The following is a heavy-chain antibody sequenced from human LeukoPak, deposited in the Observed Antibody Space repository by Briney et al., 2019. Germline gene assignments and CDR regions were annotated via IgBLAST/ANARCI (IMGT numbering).Heavy chain of an antibody. CDR3: VRQPDSARYGFDF. CDR1: GFTFSNYD. J-gene: IGHJ4*02. CDR2: IGSSGDT. V-gene: IGHV3-13*01. Sequence: PGGSLRLSCSASGFTFSNYDIHWVRQATGKGPEWVSAIGSSGDTYYIDSVKGRFTISRESAKNSLYLQMNSLRAEDTAVYYCVRQPDSARYGFDFWGQGTLVTVSS. D-gene: IGHD1-26*01.